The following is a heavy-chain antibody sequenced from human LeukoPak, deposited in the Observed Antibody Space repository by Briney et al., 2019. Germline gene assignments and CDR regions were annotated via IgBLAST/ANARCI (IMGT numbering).Heavy chain of an antibody. CDR1: GGTFSSYA. CDR3: ARDKDNLYYYMDV. Sequence: GASVKVSCKASGGTFSSYAISWVRQAPGQGLEWMGRIIPILGIANYAQKFQGRVIMTMNTSTSTAYMELRSLRSDDTAVYYCARDKDNLYYYMDVWGKGTTVTVSS. V-gene: IGHV1-69*04. CDR2: IIPILGIA. J-gene: IGHJ6*03. D-gene: IGHD1-14*01.